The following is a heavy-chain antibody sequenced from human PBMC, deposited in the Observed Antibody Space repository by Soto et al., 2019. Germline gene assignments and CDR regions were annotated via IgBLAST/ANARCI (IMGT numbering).Heavy chain of an antibody. CDR3: TGAYCTGGSCYSGYFQH. V-gene: IGHV3-73*02. CDR1: GFTFSGST. J-gene: IGHJ1*01. D-gene: IGHD2-15*01. Sequence: EVQLVQSGGGLVQPGGSLKLSCAASGFTFSGSTVHWIRQASGEGLQWVGRIRSKANDYATTYIASVKGSFTISRDDSRNTAYLQMSDLKTEDTAVYYCTGAYCTGGSCYSGYFQHWGQGAQVTVFS. CDR2: IRSKANDYAT.